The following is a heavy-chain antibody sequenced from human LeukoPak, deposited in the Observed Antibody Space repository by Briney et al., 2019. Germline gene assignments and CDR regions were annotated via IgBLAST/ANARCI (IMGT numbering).Heavy chain of an antibody. CDR1: GYTFTGYY. D-gene: IGHD3-10*01. V-gene: IGHV1-2*02. Sequence: ASVKVSCKASGYTFTGYYMHWVRQAPGQGLEWMGWINPNSGSTNCAQKFQGRVTMTRDTSISTAYMELSRLRSDDTAVYYCARPRWRWFGDTTFDYWGQGTLVTVSS. CDR3: ARPRWRWFGDTTFDY. CDR2: INPNSGST. J-gene: IGHJ4*02.